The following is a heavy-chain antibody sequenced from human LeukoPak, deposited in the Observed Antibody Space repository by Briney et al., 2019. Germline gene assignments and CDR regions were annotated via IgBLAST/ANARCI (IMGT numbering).Heavy chain of an antibody. CDR3: ARQLSRWATRGFDY. J-gene: IGHJ4*02. CDR1: GGSISSGSYY. D-gene: IGHD3-16*02. CDR2: INHSGST. Sequence: SETLSLTCTVSGGSISSGSYYWSWIRQPPGKGLEWIGEINHSGSTNYNPSLKSRVTISVDTSKNQFSLKLSSVTAADTAVYYCARQLSRWATRGFDYWGQGTLVTVSS. V-gene: IGHV4-39*07.